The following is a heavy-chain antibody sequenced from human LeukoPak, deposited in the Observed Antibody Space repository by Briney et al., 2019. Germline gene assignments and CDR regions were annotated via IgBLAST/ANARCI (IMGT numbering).Heavy chain of an antibody. Sequence: PGGSLRLSCAASGFTFSSYEMNWVRQAPGKGLEWVSYVSSSGSTIYYADSVKGRFTISRDNAKNSLYLQMNSLRAEDTAVYYCAFKIVVVFKDYYGMDVWGQGTTVTVSS. CDR3: AFKIVVVFKDYYGMDV. J-gene: IGHJ6*02. V-gene: IGHV3-48*03. D-gene: IGHD2-15*01. CDR1: GFTFSSYE. CDR2: VSSSGSTI.